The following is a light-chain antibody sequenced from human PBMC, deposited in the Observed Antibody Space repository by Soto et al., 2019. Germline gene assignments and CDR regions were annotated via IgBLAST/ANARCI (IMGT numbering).Light chain of an antibody. CDR3: QQYNRTPIT. CDR2: WAS. J-gene: IGKJ5*01. Sequence: DIVLTQSPDSLAVSLGERATINCKSSQSVLYSSNNMNYLAWYQQKPGQPPQLLIYWASTRESGVPDRFSGSGSGADFTLTISSLQAEDVAVYYCQQYNRTPITFGQGTRLEIK. CDR1: QSVLYSSNNMNY. V-gene: IGKV4-1*01.